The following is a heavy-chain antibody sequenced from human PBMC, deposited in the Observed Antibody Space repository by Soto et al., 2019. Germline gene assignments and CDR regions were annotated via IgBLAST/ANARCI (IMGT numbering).Heavy chain of an antibody. CDR3: AARAAGYYYYGMDV. Sequence: SETLSLTCTVSGGSVSSGSYYWSWIRQPPGKGLEWIGYIYYSGSTNYNPSLKSRVTISVDTSKNQFSLKLSSVTAADTAVYYCAARAAGYYYYGMDVWGQGTTVTVSS. CDR2: IYYSGST. D-gene: IGHD6-13*01. CDR1: GGSVSSGSYY. V-gene: IGHV4-61*01. J-gene: IGHJ6*02.